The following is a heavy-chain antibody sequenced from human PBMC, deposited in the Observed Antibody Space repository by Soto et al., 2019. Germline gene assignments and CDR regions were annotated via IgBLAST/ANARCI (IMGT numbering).Heavy chain of an antibody. Sequence: ASVKVSCKASGYTFTSYAMHWVRQAPGQRLEWMGWINTDNGNTKYSQKFQGRVTMTTDTSASTAYMELRSLRSEDTAVFYCAREMVRGVGSDYWGQGTLVTVSS. J-gene: IGHJ4*02. CDR1: GYTFTSYA. CDR3: AREMVRGVGSDY. D-gene: IGHD3-10*01. CDR2: INTDNGNT. V-gene: IGHV1-3*04.